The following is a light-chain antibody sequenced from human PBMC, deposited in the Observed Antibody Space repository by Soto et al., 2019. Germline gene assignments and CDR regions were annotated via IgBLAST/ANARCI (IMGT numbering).Light chain of an antibody. Sequence: EVVLTQSPATLSLSPGGRATLSCRASEDVDIYLAWYQQRPGQAPRLLIYDTSKRANGIPARFTGTGSGTDFTLTISSLEPEDFAVYYCQQRFSWPPWTFGQGTKVEIK. V-gene: IGKV3-11*01. CDR2: DTS. CDR3: QQRFSWPPWT. CDR1: EDVDIY. J-gene: IGKJ1*01.